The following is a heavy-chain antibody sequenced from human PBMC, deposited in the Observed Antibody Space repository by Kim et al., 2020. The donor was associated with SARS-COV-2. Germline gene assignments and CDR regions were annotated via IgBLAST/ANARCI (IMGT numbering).Heavy chain of an antibody. V-gene: IGHV3-23*01. CDR3: ANIGGIVTQS. Sequence: GSTYSADSVKGRFTHYRDNSKKTLYMQMNSLGADDTAVYYWANIGGIVTQSWGQGTLVPVSS. CDR2: GST. D-gene: IGHD1-26*01. J-gene: IGHJ4*02.